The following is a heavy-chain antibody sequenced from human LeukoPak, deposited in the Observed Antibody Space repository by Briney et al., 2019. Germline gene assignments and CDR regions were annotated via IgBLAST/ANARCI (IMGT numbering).Heavy chain of an antibody. CDR2: ISSSGGST. D-gene: IGHD3-10*01. Sequence: GGSLRISCAASGFTFSSYAMSWVRQAPGEVLEWVSDISSSGGSTYYADSMKGRFTISRDNSKNTLYLQMNSLRAEDTAVYYCAKGDSTTLLRPYYFDYWGQGTLVTVSS. CDR1: GFTFSSYA. J-gene: IGHJ4*02. V-gene: IGHV3-23*01. CDR3: AKGDSTTLLRPYYFDY.